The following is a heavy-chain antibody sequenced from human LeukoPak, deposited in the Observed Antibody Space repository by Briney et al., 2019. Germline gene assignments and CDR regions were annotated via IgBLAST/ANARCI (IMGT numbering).Heavy chain of an antibody. CDR2: IYYSGST. CDR3: ARGTNYDILTCSMDV. D-gene: IGHD3-9*01. CDR1: GGSISSGDYY. Sequence: SQTLSLTCTVSGGSISSGDYYWSWIRQPPGKGLEWIGYIYYSGSTYYNPSLKSRVTISVDTSNNQFSLKLSSVTAADTAVYYCARGTNYDILTCSMDVWGQGTTVTVSS. J-gene: IGHJ6*02. V-gene: IGHV4-30-4*01.